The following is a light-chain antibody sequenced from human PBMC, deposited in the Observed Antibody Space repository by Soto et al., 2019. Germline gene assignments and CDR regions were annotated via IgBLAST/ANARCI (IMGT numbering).Light chain of an antibody. V-gene: IGKV3D-20*02. Sequence: EIVLTQSPVTLSLSPGERATLSCRASRSFASSYLGWYQQKPGQAPRLLIYAASTRATGIPDRFSGSGSATDFTLTISRLEPEDSAVYYCQQRSNWPPLTFGPGTKVDIK. CDR2: AAS. CDR1: RSFASSY. CDR3: QQRSNWPPLT. J-gene: IGKJ3*01.